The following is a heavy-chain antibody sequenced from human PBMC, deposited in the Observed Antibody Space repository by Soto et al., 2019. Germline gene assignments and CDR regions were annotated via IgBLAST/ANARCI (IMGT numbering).Heavy chain of an antibody. CDR1: GGSFSGYY. CDR2: INHSGST. CDR3: ARDHFRVATIDY. V-gene: IGHV4-34*01. Sequence: PSETLSLTCAVYGGSFSGYYWSWIRQPPGKGLGWIGEINHSGSTNYNPSLKSRVTISVDTSKNQFSLKLSSVTAADTAVYYCARDHFRVATIDYWGQGTLVTVSS. D-gene: IGHD5-12*01. J-gene: IGHJ4*02.